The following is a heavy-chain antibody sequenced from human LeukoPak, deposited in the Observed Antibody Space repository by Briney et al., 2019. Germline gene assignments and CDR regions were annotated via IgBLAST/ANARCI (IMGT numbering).Heavy chain of an antibody. CDR3: VRDRDEGAFDI. D-gene: IGHD5-24*01. CDR1: GFTFSSYW. V-gene: IGHV3-74*01. Sequence: PGGSLRLSCAASGFTFSSYWMHWVRHAPGKGLVWVSRVNSDGSSTTYADSVKGRFTISRDNAKNTLYLQMNSLRVEVSAVYYCVRDRDEGAFDIWGQGTMVTVSS. J-gene: IGHJ3*02. CDR2: VNSDGSST.